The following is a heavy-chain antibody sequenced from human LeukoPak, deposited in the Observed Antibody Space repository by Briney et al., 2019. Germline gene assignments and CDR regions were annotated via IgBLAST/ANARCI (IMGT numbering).Heavy chain of an antibody. J-gene: IGHJ4*02. CDR3: AKEQYPGYFGF. CDR2: IRFDATNK. Sequence: GGSLRLSCAASGFIFSGSSMHWVRQAPGKGLEWVCFIRFDATNKYYADSVKGRFTISRDNSKNTLYLQLNNVRTEDTATYFCAKEQYPGYFGFWGQGTLVTVSA. D-gene: IGHD1-14*01. CDR1: GFIFSGSS. V-gene: IGHV3-30*02.